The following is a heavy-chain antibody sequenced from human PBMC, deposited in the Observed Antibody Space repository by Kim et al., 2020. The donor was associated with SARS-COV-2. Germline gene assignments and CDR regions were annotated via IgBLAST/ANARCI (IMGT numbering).Heavy chain of an antibody. CDR1: GFTFSSYG. CDR3: AKDAPIYLWKYYFDY. Sequence: GGSLRLSCAASGFTFSSYGMHWVRQAPGKGLEWVAVISYDGSNKYYADSVKGRFTISRDNSKNTLYLQMNSLRAEDTAVYYCAKDAPIYLWKYYFDYWG. D-gene: IGHD3-10*01. V-gene: IGHV3-30*18. CDR2: ISYDGSNK. J-gene: IGHJ4*01.